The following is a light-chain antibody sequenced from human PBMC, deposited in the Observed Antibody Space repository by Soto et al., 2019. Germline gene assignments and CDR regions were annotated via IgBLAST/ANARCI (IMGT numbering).Light chain of an antibody. V-gene: IGKV3-20*01. CDR3: QQSSSYPLT. Sequence: EIVLTQSPATLSLSPGDRATLSCRASQSVRSDYFAWYQQKPGQAPRVIIFGVSTRATGIPDRFSGGGSGTDFTITISRLEPEDFAVYYCQQSSSYPLTLRGGTKVDIK. CDR1: QSVRSDY. J-gene: IGKJ4*01. CDR2: GVS.